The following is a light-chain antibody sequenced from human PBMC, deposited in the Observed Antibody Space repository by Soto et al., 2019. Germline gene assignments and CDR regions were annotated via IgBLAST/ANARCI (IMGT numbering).Light chain of an antibody. J-gene: IGKJ4*01. Sequence: EIVLTQSPATLSLSPGERATLSCRASQSISNFLAWYHQKPGQAPRLLIYDASKRATDNPDRFIGSGSGTDFNLTISSLEPEEFAVYYCHQRSNWPPFTFGGGTKVEI. V-gene: IGKV3-11*01. CDR3: HQRSNWPPFT. CDR2: DAS. CDR1: QSISNF.